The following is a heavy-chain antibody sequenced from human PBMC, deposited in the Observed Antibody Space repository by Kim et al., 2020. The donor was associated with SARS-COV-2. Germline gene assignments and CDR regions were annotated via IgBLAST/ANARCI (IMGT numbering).Heavy chain of an antibody. V-gene: IGHV3-48*02. D-gene: IGHD1-26*01. J-gene: IGHJ6*02. CDR2: ISSSSSTI. CDR3: ARSRGYMGAMVYYYYGMDV. CDR1: GFTFSSYS. Sequence: GGSLRLSCAASGFTFSSYSMNWVRQAPGKGLEWVSYISSSSSTIYYADSVKGRFTISRDNAKNSLYLQMNSLRDEDTAVYYCARSRGYMGAMVYYYYGMDVWGQGTTVTVSS.